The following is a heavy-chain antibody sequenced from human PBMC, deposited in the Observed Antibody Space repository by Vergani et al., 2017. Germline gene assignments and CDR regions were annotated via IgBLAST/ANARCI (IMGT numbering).Heavy chain of an antibody. CDR1: GGSFSGYY. Sequence: QVQLQQWGAGLLKPSETLSLTCAVYGGSFSGYYWSWIRQPPGKGLEWIGEINHSGSTNYNPSLKSRVTISVDTSKNQFSLKLSSVTAADTAVYYCARGQYCSSTSCYYYYYGMDVWGQGTTVTVSS. CDR3: ARGQYCSSTSCYYYYYGMDV. J-gene: IGHJ6*02. CDR2: INHSGST. V-gene: IGHV4-34*01. D-gene: IGHD2-2*01.